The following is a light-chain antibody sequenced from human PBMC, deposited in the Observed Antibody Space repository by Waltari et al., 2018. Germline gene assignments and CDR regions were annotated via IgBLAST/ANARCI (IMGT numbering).Light chain of an antibody. CDR3: LSRDTTSTRV. V-gene: IGLV3-19*01. CDR1: SLRRYY. Sequence: SSELTQDPAVSVALGQTVSITCQGDSLRRYYASWYQQRPGQAPILILYGQHNRPSGTPDRFSGSTSGNTASLTITGAQAEDEADYYCLSRDTTSTRVFGGGTRLTV. CDR2: GQH. J-gene: IGLJ3*02.